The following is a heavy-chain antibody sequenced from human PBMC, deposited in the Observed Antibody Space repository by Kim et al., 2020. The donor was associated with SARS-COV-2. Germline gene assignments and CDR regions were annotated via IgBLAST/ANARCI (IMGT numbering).Heavy chain of an antibody. V-gene: IGHV3-48*04. CDR1: GFTFSSYS. CDR3: ARAAFDFWSGYLIDY. D-gene: IGHD3-3*01. CDR2: ISSSSSTI. Sequence: GGSLRLSCAASGFTFSSYSMNWVRQAPGKGLEWVSYISSSSSTIYYADSVKGRFTISRDNAKNSLYLQMNSLRAEDTAVYYCARAAFDFWSGYLIDYWGQGTLVTVSS. J-gene: IGHJ4*02.